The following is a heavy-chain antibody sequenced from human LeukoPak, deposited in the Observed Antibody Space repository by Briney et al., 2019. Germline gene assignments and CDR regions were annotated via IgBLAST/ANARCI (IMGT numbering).Heavy chain of an antibody. CDR1: GGSISSYY. Sequence: SETLSLTCTVSGGSISSYYWSWIRQPPGKGLEWIGYFYHSGSTNYNPSLKSRVSISVDTSKKQIFLKLNSVTAADTAVYYCARSLYSGYDGFDYWGQGTLVTVSS. V-gene: IGHV4-59*01. CDR3: ARSLYSGYDGFDY. J-gene: IGHJ4*02. D-gene: IGHD5-12*01. CDR2: FYHSGST.